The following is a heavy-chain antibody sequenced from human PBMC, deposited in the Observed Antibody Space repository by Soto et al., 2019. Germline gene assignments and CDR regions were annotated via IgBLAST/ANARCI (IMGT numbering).Heavy chain of an antibody. CDR3: AREGAVAGTRDY. Sequence: GGSLRLSCAASGFTFSDYYMSWIRQAPGKGLEWVSYISSSSSYTNYADSVKGRFTISRDNAKNSLYLQMNSLRAEDTAVYYCAREGAVAGTRDYWGQGTLVTVSS. J-gene: IGHJ4*02. CDR2: ISSSSSYT. CDR1: GFTFSDYY. V-gene: IGHV3-11*06. D-gene: IGHD6-19*01.